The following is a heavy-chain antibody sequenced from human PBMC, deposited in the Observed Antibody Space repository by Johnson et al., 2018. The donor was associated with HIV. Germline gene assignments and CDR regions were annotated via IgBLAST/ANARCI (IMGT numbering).Heavy chain of an antibody. D-gene: IGHD3-22*01. V-gene: IGHV3-66*01. CDR2: IYSGGRT. Sequence: VQLVESGGGLVQPGGSLRLSCAASGFTVSSNYMSWVRQAPGKGLEWVSVIYSGGRTYYADSVKGRFTISRDNSKNTLYLQMNSLRAEDTAVYYCARGDDSSAWGAFDIWGQGTMVTVSS. CDR3: ARGDDSSAWGAFDI. CDR1: GFTVSSNY. J-gene: IGHJ3*02.